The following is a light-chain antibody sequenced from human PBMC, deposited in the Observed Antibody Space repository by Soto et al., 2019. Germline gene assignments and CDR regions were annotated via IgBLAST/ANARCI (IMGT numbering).Light chain of an antibody. Sequence: QSALTQPASVSGSPGQSITISCTGTSSDVGGYNFVSWYQQYPGKAPKLMIYEVNYRPSGISNRFSGSKSGNTASLTISGLQAEDEADYYCSSYTSSSTRVLFGGGTKLTVL. V-gene: IGLV2-14*01. CDR3: SSYTSSSTRVL. J-gene: IGLJ2*01. CDR1: SSDVGGYNF. CDR2: EVN.